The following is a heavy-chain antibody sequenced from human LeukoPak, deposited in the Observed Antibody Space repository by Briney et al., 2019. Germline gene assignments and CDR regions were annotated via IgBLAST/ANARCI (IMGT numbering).Heavy chain of an antibody. Sequence: GGSLRLSCAASGFTFSSYAMSWVRQAPGKGLEWVSAISGSGGSTYYADSVKGRFTISRDNSKNTLYLQMNSLRAEDTAVYYCAKGPLDPTVTRHFDWLFPNWGQGTLVTVSS. CDR1: GFTFSSYA. CDR3: AKGPLDPTVTRHFDWLFPN. V-gene: IGHV3-23*01. D-gene: IGHD3-9*01. CDR2: ISGSGGST. J-gene: IGHJ4*02.